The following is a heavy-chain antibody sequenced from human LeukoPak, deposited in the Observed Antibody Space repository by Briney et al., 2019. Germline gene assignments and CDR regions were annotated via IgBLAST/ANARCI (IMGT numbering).Heavy chain of an antibody. V-gene: IGHV1-2*02. D-gene: IGHD6-13*01. J-gene: IGHJ5*02. Sequence: ASAKVSCKASGYTFTSYGISWVRQAPGQGLEWMGWINPNSGGTNYAQKFQGRVTMTRDTSISTAYMELSRLRSDDTAVYYCARSRPYSSSQNWFDPWGQGTLVTVSS. CDR2: INPNSGGT. CDR3: ARSRPYSSSQNWFDP. CDR1: GYTFTSYG.